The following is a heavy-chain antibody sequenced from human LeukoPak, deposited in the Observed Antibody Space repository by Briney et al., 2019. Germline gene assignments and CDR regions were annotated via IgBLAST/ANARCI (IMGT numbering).Heavy chain of an antibody. V-gene: IGHV3-20*04. D-gene: IGHD3-10*01. CDR3: ARDRLWFGELAPFDY. Sequence: GGSLRLSCAASGFTFDDYGMSWVRQAPGKGLEWVSGINWNGGSTGYADSVKGRFTISRDNAKNSLYLKMNSLRAEETALYYCARDRLWFGELAPFDYWGQGTLVTVSS. J-gene: IGHJ4*02. CDR2: INWNGGST. CDR1: GFTFDDYG.